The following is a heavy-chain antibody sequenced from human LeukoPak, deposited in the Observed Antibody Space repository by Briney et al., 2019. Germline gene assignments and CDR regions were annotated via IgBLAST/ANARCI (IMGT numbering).Heavy chain of an antibody. Sequence: GASVKVSCKASGYTFTSYGVSWVRQAPGQGLEWMGWISGYNDNPKYAQKFQGRVTMTTDTSTSTAYMELRSLTSDDTAVYYCARVRYQLLEYFDYWGQGTLVTVSS. D-gene: IGHD2-2*01. CDR3: ARVRYQLLEYFDY. CDR2: ISGYNDNP. J-gene: IGHJ4*02. CDR1: GYTFTSYG. V-gene: IGHV1-18*01.